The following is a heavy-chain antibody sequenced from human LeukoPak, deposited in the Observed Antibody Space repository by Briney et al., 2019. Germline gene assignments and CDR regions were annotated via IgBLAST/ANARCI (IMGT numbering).Heavy chain of an antibody. V-gene: IGHV4-59*01. Sequence: SETLSLTCTVSGGSISSYYWSWIRQPPGKGLEWIGYICYSGSTNYNPSLKSRVTISVDTSKNQFSLKLSSVTAADTAVYYCARDSPYYYDSSGYMDVWGQGTTVTVSS. CDR2: ICYSGST. CDR3: ARDSPYYYDSSGYMDV. CDR1: GGSISSYY. J-gene: IGHJ6*02. D-gene: IGHD3-22*01.